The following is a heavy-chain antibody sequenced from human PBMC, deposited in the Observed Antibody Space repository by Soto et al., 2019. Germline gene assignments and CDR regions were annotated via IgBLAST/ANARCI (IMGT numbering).Heavy chain of an antibody. V-gene: IGHV1-8*02. J-gene: IGHJ6*02. CDR1: GYTFTSYY. D-gene: IGHD2-2*02. Sequence: GASVKVSCKASGYTFTSYYMHWVRQAPGQGLEWMGWMNPKSGNTGYAQKFQGRVTMTRNTSISTAYMELSSLRSEDTAVYYCARVGGIVLVPAAIGYYYYGMDVWGQGTTVTVSS. CDR2: MNPKSGNT. CDR3: ARVGGIVLVPAAIGYYYYGMDV.